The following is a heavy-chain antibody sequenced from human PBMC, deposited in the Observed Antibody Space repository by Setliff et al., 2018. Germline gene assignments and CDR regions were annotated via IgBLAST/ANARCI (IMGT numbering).Heavy chain of an antibody. CDR1: GFTFSSHW. J-gene: IGHJ5*02. CDR3: ARYGIIATIDR. V-gene: IGHV3-23*01. Sequence: GGSLRLSCVGSGFTFSSHWLDWVRQAPGKGLEWVSTIIGSGISTYYADSVQGRVTISRDNHKNTLHLQMNSLRAEDTSVYYCARYGIIATIDRWGQGTLVTVSS. D-gene: IGHD1-7*01. CDR2: IIGSGIST.